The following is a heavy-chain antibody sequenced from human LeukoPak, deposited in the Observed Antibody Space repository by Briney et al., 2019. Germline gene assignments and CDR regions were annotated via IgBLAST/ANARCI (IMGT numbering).Heavy chain of an antibody. Sequence: GGSLRLSCAASGFTVSSNYMSWVRQAPGKGLEWVAIISYDGRDKFYEDSVKGRFTISRDNSKNTLCLQMNNLRAEDTAVYYCAKPTTVLTSYYFDYWGQGTLVTVSS. V-gene: IGHV3-30*18. CDR1: GFTVSSNY. CDR2: ISYDGRDK. J-gene: IGHJ4*02. D-gene: IGHD4-23*01. CDR3: AKPTTVLTSYYFDY.